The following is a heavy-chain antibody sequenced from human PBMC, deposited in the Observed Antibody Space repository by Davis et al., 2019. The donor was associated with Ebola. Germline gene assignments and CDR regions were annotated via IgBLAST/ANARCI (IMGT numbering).Heavy chain of an antibody. CDR3: AAWVLGYCTDNSCYTSYNWFDP. CDR2: TVVGSGST. V-gene: IGHV1-58*01. J-gene: IGHJ5*02. CDR1: GFTLSNSA. Sequence: AASVKVSCKASGFTLSNSAVQWVRQARGQPLEWIGWTVVGSGSTNYAQKFQERVTITRDMSTSTAYMELSSLRSEDTAVYYCAAWVLGYCTDNSCYTSYNWFDPWGQGTLVTVSS. D-gene: IGHD2-2*01.